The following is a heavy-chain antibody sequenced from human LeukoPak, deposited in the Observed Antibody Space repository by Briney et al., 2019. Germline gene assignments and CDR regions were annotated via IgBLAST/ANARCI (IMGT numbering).Heavy chain of an antibody. CDR1: GGSISSSSYY. CDR3: ARQLRMIVVVSWFDP. V-gene: IGHV4-39*01. CDR2: IYYSGST. D-gene: IGHD3-22*01. J-gene: IGHJ5*02. Sequence: SETLSLTCTVSGGSISSSSYYWGWIRQPPGKGLEWIGSIYYSGSTYYNPSLKSRVTISVDTSKNQFSLKLSSVTAADTAVYYCARQLRMIVVVSWFDPRGQGTLVTVSS.